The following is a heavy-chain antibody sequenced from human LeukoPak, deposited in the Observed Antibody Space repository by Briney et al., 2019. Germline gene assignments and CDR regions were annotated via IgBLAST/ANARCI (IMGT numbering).Heavy chain of an antibody. J-gene: IGHJ1*01. CDR1: ADSITSGY. CDR2: IYGIENT. Sequence: SETLSLTCSISADSITSGYWSWIRPPPGKGLEWIGYIYGIENTDYNPSLKSRVTISLDTSKNQLSLNLTAVTAADTAVYYCAGRGQRYFRDWGQGTLVTVSS. V-gene: IGHV4-59*08. CDR3: AGRGQRYFRD.